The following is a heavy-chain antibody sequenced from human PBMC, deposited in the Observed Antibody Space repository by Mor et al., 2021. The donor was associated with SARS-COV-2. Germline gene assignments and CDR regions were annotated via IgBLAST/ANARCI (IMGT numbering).Heavy chain of an antibody. Sequence: IRQAPGKGLEWVSYISSSGSTIYYADSVKGRFTISRDNAKNSLYLQMNSLRAEDTAVYYCASLYYDFWSGYSPEGMDVWG. CDR3: ASLYYDFWSGYSPEGMDV. CDR2: ISSSGSTI. V-gene: IGHV3-11*04. D-gene: IGHD3-3*01. J-gene: IGHJ6*02.